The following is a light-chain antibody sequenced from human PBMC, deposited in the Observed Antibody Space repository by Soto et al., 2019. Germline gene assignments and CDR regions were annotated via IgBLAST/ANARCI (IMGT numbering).Light chain of an antibody. CDR3: QQYGRSPPT. V-gene: IGKV3-20*01. J-gene: IGKJ4*01. CDR2: GAS. CDR1: QSVSKNF. Sequence: EIVLTQSPGTLSLSPGERATLSCRASQSVSKNFLAWYQQKPGQAPRLLINGASNRATGIPDRFSGSGSGTDFSLTIDRLEPEDVAVYFCQQYGRSPPTFGGGTKVAIK.